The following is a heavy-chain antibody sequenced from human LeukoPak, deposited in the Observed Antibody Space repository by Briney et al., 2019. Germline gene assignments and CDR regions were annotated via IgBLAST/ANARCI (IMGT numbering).Heavy chain of an antibody. CDR1: GDTFTSYA. CDR2: IIAIIGTA. J-gene: IGHJ3*01. D-gene: IGHD1-26*01. Sequence: ASVKVSCKASGDTFTSYAISWVRQAPGQGLEWMGRIIAIIGTANYAQKLQGRVTMTTDTSTSTAYMELRSLRSEDTAVYYCGRDRGSDDWDLWGQGTIV. V-gene: IGHV1-18*01. CDR3: GRDRGSDDWDL.